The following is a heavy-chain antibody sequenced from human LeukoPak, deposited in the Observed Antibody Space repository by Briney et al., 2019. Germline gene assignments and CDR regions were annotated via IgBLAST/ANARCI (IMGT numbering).Heavy chain of an antibody. Sequence: SETLSLTCTVSGGSISGSGYYWVWIRQPPGKGLEWIATIYYTGSTYYNPSLKSRVTISVDTSKNQFSLRLSSVTAADTAVYYCASSSSTSFYYYMDVWGKGTTVTVSS. CDR3: ASSSSTSFYYYMDV. CDR1: GGSISGSGYY. CDR2: IYYTGST. D-gene: IGHD6-6*01. J-gene: IGHJ6*03. V-gene: IGHV4-39*07.